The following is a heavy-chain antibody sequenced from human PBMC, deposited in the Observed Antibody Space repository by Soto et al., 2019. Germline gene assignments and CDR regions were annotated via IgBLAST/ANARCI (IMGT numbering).Heavy chain of an antibody. CDR3: ARDMTPDFDY. CDR2: ISYDGSNK. J-gene: IGHJ4*02. CDR1: GFTFSSYA. D-gene: IGHD3-16*01. V-gene: IGHV3-30-3*01. Sequence: GGSLRLSCAASGFTFSSYAMHWVRQAPGKGLEWVAVISYDGSNKYYADSVKGRFTISRDNSKNTLYLQMNSLRAEDTAVYYCARDMTPDFDYWGQGTLVTVSS.